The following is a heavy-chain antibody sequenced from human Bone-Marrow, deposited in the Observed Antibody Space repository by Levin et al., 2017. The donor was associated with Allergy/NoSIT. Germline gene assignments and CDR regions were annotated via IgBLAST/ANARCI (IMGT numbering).Heavy chain of an antibody. Sequence: SQTLSLTCTVSRGSIRNYYWNWIRQTPGKGLEWIGYISYTESTNYSPALKSRVTISVDTSENQFSLRLTSVTAADTAVYYCARGEYSTSEIDFWGQGILITVSS. J-gene: IGHJ4*02. D-gene: IGHD6-6*01. V-gene: IGHV4-59*01. CDR1: RGSIRNYY. CDR3: ARGEYSTSEIDF. CDR2: ISYTEST.